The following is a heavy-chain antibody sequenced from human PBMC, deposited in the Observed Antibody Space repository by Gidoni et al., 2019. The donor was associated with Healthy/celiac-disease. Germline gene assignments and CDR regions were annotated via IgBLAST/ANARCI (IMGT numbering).Heavy chain of an antibody. CDR2: IYYSGST. V-gene: IGHV4-39*01. J-gene: IGHJ4*02. CDR3: ARGVGTMVRGVIDY. Sequence: QLQLQESGPGLVKPSETLSLTCTVSGCSISSSSYYWGWIRQPPGKGLEWIGSIYYSGSTYYNPSLKSRVTISVDTSKNQFSLKLSSVTAADTAVYHCARGVGTMVRGVIDYWGQGTLVTVSS. D-gene: IGHD3-10*01. CDR1: GCSISSSSYY.